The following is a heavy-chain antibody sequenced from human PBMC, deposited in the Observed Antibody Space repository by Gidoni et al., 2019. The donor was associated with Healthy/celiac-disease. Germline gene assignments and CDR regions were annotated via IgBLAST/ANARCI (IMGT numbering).Heavy chain of an antibody. CDR2: INPSGGST. D-gene: IGHD6-19*01. V-gene: IGHV1-46*03. CDR3: ARDGPGIAVARGAFDI. J-gene: IGHJ3*02. Sequence: QVQLVQSGAEVKKPGASVKVSCKASGYTFTSYYLHWVRQAPGQGLEWMGIINPSGGSTSYAQKFQGRVTMTRDTSTSTVYMELSSLRSEDTALYYCARDGPGIAVARGAFDIWGHGTMVTVSS. CDR1: GYTFTSYY.